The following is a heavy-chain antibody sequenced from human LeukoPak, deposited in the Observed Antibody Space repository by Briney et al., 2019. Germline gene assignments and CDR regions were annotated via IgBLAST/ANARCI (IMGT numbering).Heavy chain of an antibody. CDR2: ISGSGGST. J-gene: IGHJ4*02. CDR3: ARGTRITMIVVVNYFDY. Sequence: GGPPRLSCAASGFTFSSYAMSWVRQAPGKGLEWVSAISGSGGSTYYADSVKGRFTISRDNSKNTLYLQMNSLRAEDTAVYYCARGTRITMIVVVNYFDYWGQGTLVTVSS. D-gene: IGHD3-22*01. V-gene: IGHV3-23*01. CDR1: GFTFSSYA.